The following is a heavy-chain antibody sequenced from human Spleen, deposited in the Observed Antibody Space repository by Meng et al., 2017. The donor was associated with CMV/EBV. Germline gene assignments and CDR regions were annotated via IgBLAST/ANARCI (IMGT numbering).Heavy chain of an antibody. D-gene: IGHD3-10*01. J-gene: IGHJ5*02. V-gene: IGHV3-48*03. Sequence: GESLKISCAASGFTFSSYEMNWVRQAPGKGLEWVSYISSSGSTIYYADSVKGRFTISRDNAKNSLYLQMNSLGAEDTAVYYCARDSFYYGSGSYESWGQGTLVTVSS. CDR1: GFTFSSYE. CDR2: ISSSGSTI. CDR3: ARDSFYYGSGSYES.